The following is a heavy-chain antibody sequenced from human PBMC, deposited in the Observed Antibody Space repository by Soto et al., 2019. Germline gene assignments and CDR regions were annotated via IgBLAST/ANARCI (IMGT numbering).Heavy chain of an antibody. CDR1: GFTFSEYG. D-gene: IGHD4-17*01. V-gene: IGHV3-33*01. CDR2: IVREGTEQ. J-gene: IGHJ4*02. CDR3: PRDDDYPDNGFDY. Sequence: QVQLVESGGGVVQPGSSLRLLCAASGFTFSEYGMHWVRQAPGKGLEWLAVIVREGTEQYYEDSVKGRFTISRDNSKNRLSLQMNSLRDDDTAVYYCPRDDDYPDNGFDYWGQGTLLTVSS.